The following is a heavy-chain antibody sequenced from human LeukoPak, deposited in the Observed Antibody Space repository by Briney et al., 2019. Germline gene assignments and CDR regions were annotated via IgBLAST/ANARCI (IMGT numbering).Heavy chain of an antibody. CDR2: INPNGGGT. Sequence: GASVSVSCKASGYTFTGYYIHWVRQAPGQGLEWMGWINPNGGGTNNAQKFQGRVTMTRGTSISAAYMELSSLTSDDTAVYYCATGEMLTTNDAFDIWGQGTMVTVSS. J-gene: IGHJ3*02. D-gene: IGHD5-24*01. CDR1: GYTFTGYY. CDR3: ATGEMLTTNDAFDI. V-gene: IGHV1-2*02.